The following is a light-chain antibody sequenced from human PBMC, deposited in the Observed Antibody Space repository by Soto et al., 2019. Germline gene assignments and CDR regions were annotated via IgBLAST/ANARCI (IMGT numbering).Light chain of an antibody. CDR2: AAS. Sequence: ELVLTQSPGTLSSSPGERASLSCRASQSVTTNYLAWYQQKPGQAPRLLIYAASTRATGIPDRFSGSGSGTDFTLTISGLEPEDFAVYFCQQYGSSLMYTFGQGTKLEIK. CDR1: QSVTTNY. CDR3: QQYGSSLMYT. V-gene: IGKV3-20*01. J-gene: IGKJ2*01.